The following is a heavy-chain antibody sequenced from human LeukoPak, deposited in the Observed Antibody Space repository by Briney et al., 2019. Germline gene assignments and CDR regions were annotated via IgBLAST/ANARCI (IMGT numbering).Heavy chain of an antibody. V-gene: IGHV3-73*01. CDR3: TRLYDFWSGYPDY. J-gene: IGHJ4*02. D-gene: IGHD3-3*01. CDR1: GFTFSGSA. CDR2: IRSKANSYAT. Sequence: GGSLRLSCAASGFTFSGSAMHWVRQASGKGLEGVGRIRSKANSYATAYAASVKGRFTISRDDSKNTAYLQMNSLKTEDTAVYYCTRLYDFWSGYPDYWGQGTLVIVSS.